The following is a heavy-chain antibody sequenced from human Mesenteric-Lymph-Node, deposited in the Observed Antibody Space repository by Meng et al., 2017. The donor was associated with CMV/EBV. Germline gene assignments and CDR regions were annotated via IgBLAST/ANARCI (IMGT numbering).Heavy chain of an antibody. CDR3: ARHLGYTYGRYYFDL. CDR2: IYYSGST. CDR1: GGSMFSSNYY. D-gene: IGHD5-18*01. J-gene: IGHJ2*01. Sequence: GGSMFSSNYYWGWIRQPPGKGLEWIGSIYYSGSTYYNPSLKSRVTISVDTSKNQFSLKLTSVPAADTAVYYCARHLGYTYGRYYFDLWGRGTLVTVSS. V-gene: IGHV4-39*01.